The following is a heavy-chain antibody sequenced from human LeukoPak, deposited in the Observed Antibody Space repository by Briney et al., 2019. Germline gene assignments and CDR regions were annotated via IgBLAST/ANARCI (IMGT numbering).Heavy chain of an antibody. CDR1: GHPVTGSY. J-gene: IGHJ4*02. Sequence: ASVKVSCKASGHPVTGSYMHWVPQAPGQGLDWMGWINPNSGGTNYAQKFQGRVTMTRDTSISTAYMELSRLRSDDTAVYYCARVRGSSGWYSAVGYWGQGTLVTVSS. CDR2: INPNSGGT. D-gene: IGHD6-19*01. CDR3: ARVRGSSGWYSAVGY. V-gene: IGHV1-2*02.